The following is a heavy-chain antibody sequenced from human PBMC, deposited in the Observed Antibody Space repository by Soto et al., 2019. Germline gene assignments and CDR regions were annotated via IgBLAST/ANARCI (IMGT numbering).Heavy chain of an antibody. V-gene: IGHV4-30-4*01. D-gene: IGHD2-8*02. J-gene: IGHJ4*02. CDR2: IYYSGST. Sequence: LSLTCTVSDGSIRSDNIYWSWLRQPPGKGLEWIGCIYYSGSTYYNPSLTSRVPISVDTSKNQFSLKLTSVTAADTAVYYCARDKITGLFDYWGQG. CDR3: ARDKITGLFDY. CDR1: DGSIRSDNIY.